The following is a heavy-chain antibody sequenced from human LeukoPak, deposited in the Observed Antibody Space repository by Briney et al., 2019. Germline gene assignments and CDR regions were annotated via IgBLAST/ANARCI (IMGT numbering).Heavy chain of an antibody. Sequence: ASVKVSCKASGYTFTSYGISWVRPAPGQGLEWMGWISAYNGNTNYAQKLQGRVTMTTDTSTSTAYMDLRSLRSDDTAMYYCARVHESSYYYDSSGYSDYWGQGTLVTVSS. D-gene: IGHD3-22*01. CDR2: ISAYNGNT. J-gene: IGHJ4*02. V-gene: IGHV1-18*01. CDR3: ARVHESSYYYDSSGYSDY. CDR1: GYTFTSYG.